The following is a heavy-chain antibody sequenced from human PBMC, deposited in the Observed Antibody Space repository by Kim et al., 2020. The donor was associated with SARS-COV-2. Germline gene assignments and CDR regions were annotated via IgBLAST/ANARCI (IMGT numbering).Heavy chain of an antibody. CDR2: IKQDGSEK. CDR1: GFTFSSYW. J-gene: IGHJ3*02. Sequence: GGSLRLSCAASGFTFSSYWMSWVRQAPGKGLEWVANIKQDGSEKFYVDSVKGRFTISRDNAKNSLYLQMNSLRAEDTAGYYCVGSYDAFDIWGQGTMVTVSS. V-gene: IGHV3-7*01. CDR3: VGSYDAFDI. D-gene: IGHD1-26*01.